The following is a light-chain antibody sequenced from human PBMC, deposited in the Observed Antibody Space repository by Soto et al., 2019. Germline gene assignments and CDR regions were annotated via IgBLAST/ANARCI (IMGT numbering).Light chain of an antibody. CDR2: LDSDGSH. V-gene: IGLV4-69*01. Sequence: QSVLTQSPSASASLGDSVNLTCTLSSGHSSYAIAGHQQQPEQGPRYLMKLDSDGSHTKGDAIPDRFSGSSSGAERYLTISSLQSEDEADYYCQTWGTGIHVVFGGGTKVTVL. CDR3: QTWGTGIHVV. CDR1: SGHSSYA. J-gene: IGLJ2*01.